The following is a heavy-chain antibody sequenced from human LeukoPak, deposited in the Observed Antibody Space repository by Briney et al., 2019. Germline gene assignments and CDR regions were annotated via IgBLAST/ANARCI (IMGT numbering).Heavy chain of an antibody. Sequence: ASVKVSCKPSGYTFTAYTISWVRQAPGQGLEWMGWISGYNGNTNYAQKVQGRVTMTADTSTSTAYMELRSLRSDDTAVYYCARSPARGYDILTGYNDYWGQGTLVTVSS. V-gene: IGHV1-18*01. D-gene: IGHD3-9*01. CDR1: GYTFTAYT. CDR3: ARSPARGYDILTGYNDY. J-gene: IGHJ4*02. CDR2: ISGYNGNT.